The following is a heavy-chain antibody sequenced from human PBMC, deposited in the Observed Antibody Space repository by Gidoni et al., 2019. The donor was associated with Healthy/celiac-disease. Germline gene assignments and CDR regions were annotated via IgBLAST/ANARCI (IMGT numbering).Heavy chain of an antibody. CDR2: PIFGTA. D-gene: IGHD1-1*01. V-gene: IGHV1-69*01. Sequence: PIFGTANYAQKFQGRVTITADESTSTAYMELSSLRSEDTAVYYCARVRTTTGYYYYYGMDVWGQGTTVTVSS. CDR3: ARVRTTTGYYYYYGMDV. J-gene: IGHJ6*02.